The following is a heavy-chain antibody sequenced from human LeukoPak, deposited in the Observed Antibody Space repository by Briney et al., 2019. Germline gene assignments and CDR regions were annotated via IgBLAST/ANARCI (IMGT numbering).Heavy chain of an antibody. CDR3: AKKGIAVAVTYYFDY. CDR2: ISSSGSTI. V-gene: IGHV3-48*03. Sequence: GGSLRLSCAASGFTFSSYEMNWVRQAPGKGLEWVSYISSSGSTIYYADSVKGRFTISRDNSKNTLYLQMNSLRAEDTAVYYCAKKGIAVAVTYYFDYWGQGTLVTVSS. D-gene: IGHD6-19*01. CDR1: GFTFSSYE. J-gene: IGHJ4*02.